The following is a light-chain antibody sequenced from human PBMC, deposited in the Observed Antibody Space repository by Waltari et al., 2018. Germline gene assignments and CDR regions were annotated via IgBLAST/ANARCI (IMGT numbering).Light chain of an antibody. V-gene: IGLV1-40*01. CDR2: GNN. CDR1: SSNLGAGYE. Sequence: QSVLTQPPSVSGAPGQRVTIFCTGSSSNLGAGYEVNWYHHVPGTPPKLLIYGNNNRPSGVPDRFSASKSGTSASLTITGLQADDEADYYCQSYDGRVNLFGGGTKVTVL. J-gene: IGLJ3*02. CDR3: QSYDGRVNL.